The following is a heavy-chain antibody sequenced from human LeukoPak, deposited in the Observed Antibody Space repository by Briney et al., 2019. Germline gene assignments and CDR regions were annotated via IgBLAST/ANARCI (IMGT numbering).Heavy chain of an antibody. V-gene: IGHV4-34*01. Sequence: SETLSLTCAVYGGSFSGYYWSWIRQPPGKGLEWIGEINHSGSTNYNPSLKSRVTISVDTSKNQFSLKLSSVTAADTAVYYCARRFRDIVVVVAARRRGKFDPWGQGTLVTVSS. D-gene: IGHD2-15*01. J-gene: IGHJ5*02. CDR1: GGSFSGYY. CDR2: INHSGST. CDR3: ARRFRDIVVVVAARRRGKFDP.